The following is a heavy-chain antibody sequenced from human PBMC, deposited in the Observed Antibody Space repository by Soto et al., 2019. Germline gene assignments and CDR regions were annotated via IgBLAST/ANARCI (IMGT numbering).Heavy chain of an antibody. CDR2: IIPIFGTA. Sequence: QVQLVQSGAEVKKPGSSVKVSCKASGGTFSSYAISWVRQAPGQGLEWMGGIIPIFGTANYAQKFQGSVTIPEYESTSTAYMELSSLRSEDTAVYYCARDPFYGSGSYYAYFDYWGQGTLVTVSS. J-gene: IGHJ4*02. CDR1: GGTFSSYA. D-gene: IGHD3-10*01. CDR3: ARDPFYGSGSYYAYFDY. V-gene: IGHV1-69*12.